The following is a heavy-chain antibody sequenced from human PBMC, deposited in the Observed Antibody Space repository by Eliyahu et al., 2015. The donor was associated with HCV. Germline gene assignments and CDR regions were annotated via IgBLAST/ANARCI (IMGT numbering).Heavy chain of an antibody. J-gene: IGHJ5*02. CDR1: GYSFTNYW. Sequence: VQLVQSGAEVKKPGESLKISCKGSGYSFTNYWIGWVRQMPGKGLEWMGIIHPGDSDTRYSPSFEGQVTFSADKSISTAYLQWSSLKASDTAMYYCARHLIMGATNWFDPWGQGTLVIVSS. CDR2: IHPGDSDT. CDR3: ARHLIMGATNWFDP. D-gene: IGHD1-26*01. V-gene: IGHV5-51*01.